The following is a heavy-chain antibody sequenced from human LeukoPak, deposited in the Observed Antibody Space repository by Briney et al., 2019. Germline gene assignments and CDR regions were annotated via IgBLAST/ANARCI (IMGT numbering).Heavy chain of an antibody. J-gene: IGHJ5*02. V-gene: IGHV1-69-2*01. D-gene: IGHD2-2*02. CDR3: ATYLYCSSTSCYTGWFDP. CDR2: VDPEDGET. Sequence: ASVKVSCKVSGYTFTDYYMHWVQQAPGKGLEWMGLVDPEDGETIYAEKFQGRVTTTADTSTDTAYMELSSLRSEDTAVYYCATYLYCSSTSCYTGWFDPWGQGTLVTVSS. CDR1: GYTFTDYY.